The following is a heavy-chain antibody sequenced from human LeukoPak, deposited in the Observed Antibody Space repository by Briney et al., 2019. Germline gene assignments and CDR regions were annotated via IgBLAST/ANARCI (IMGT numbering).Heavy chain of an antibody. CDR1: GGPFSGNY. J-gene: IGHJ3*02. V-gene: IGHV4-34*01. CDR3: ARAPDIVVVPAARSDAFDI. Sequence: PSETLSLTCAVYGGPFSGNYRNWFRHPPGKGLDWLGEINISGSTNYNPSLKSRVTISVDTSKNQFSLKLSSVTAADTAVYYCARAPDIVVVPAARSDAFDIWGQGTMVTVSS. D-gene: IGHD2-2*01. CDR2: INISGST.